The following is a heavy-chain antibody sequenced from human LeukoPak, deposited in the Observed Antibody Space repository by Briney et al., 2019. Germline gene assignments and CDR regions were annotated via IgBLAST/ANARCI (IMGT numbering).Heavy chain of an antibody. D-gene: IGHD3-10*02. CDR1: GFTFRSYS. Sequence: GGSLRLSCAASGFTFRSYSMNWVRQAPGKGLEWVSYISSSSSTIYYADSVKGRFTISRDNAKNSLYLQMNSLRAEDTAVYYCAELGITMIGGVWGKGTTVTISS. CDR3: AELGITMIGGV. V-gene: IGHV3-48*04. CDR2: ISSSSSTI. J-gene: IGHJ6*04.